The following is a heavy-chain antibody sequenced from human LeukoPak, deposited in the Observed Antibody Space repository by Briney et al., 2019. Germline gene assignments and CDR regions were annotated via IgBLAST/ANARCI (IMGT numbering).Heavy chain of an antibody. CDR1: GFTFSSYA. V-gene: IGHV3-30*04. Sequence: GGSLRLSCAASGFTFSSYAMHWVRQAPGKGLEWVAVISYDGSNKYYADSVKGRFTISRDNSKNTLYLQMNSLRAEDTAVYYCGKDLNYGLDYWGQGTLVTVSS. CDR2: ISYDGSNK. J-gene: IGHJ4*02. D-gene: IGHD4-11*01. CDR3: GKDLNYGLDY.